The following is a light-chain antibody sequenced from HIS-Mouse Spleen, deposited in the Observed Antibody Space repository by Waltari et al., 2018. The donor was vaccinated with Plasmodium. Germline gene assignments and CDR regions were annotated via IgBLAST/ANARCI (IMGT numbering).Light chain of an antibody. V-gene: IGLV3-1*01. J-gene: IGLJ3*02. Sequence: SYELTQPPSVSVSPGQTASITCSGDNWGDKYACWYQQKPGQSPVLVIYQDSKRPSGIPGRFSGSNSGNTATLTISGTQAMDEADYYCQAWDSSTAVFGGGTKLTVL. CDR1: NWGDKY. CDR3: QAWDSSTAV. CDR2: QDS.